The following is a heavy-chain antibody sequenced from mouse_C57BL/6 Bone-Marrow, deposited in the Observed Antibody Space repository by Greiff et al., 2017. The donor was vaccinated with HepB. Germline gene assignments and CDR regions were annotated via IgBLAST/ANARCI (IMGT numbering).Heavy chain of an antibody. CDR1: GYTFTSYG. Sequence: QVQLKESGAELARPGASVKLSCKASGYTFTSYGISWVKQRTGQGLEWIGEIYPRSGNTYYNEKFKGKATLTADKSSSTAYMELRSVTSEDSAVYFCARGDYEAMDYWCQGTSVTVSS. CDR3: ARGDYEAMDY. J-gene: IGHJ4*01. V-gene: IGHV1-81*01. CDR2: IYPRSGNT.